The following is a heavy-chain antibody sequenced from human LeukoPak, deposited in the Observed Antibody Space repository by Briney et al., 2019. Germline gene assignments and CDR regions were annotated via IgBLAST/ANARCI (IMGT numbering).Heavy chain of an antibody. CDR2: IWYDGSNK. D-gene: IGHD1-26*01. CDR3: AREPLIQEPYYFDY. J-gene: IGHJ4*02. CDR1: GFPFNSFW. V-gene: IGHV3-33*08. Sequence: GGSLRLSCAASGFPFNSFWMHWVRQAPGKGLEWVAVIWYDGSNKYYADSVKGRFTISRDNSKNTLYLQMNSLRVEDTAVYYCAREPLIQEPYYFDYWGQGTLVTVSS.